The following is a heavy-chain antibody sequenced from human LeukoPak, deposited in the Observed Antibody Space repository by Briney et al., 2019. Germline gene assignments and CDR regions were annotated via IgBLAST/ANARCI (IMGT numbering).Heavy chain of an antibody. CDR3: ARGRSSTSCYAFDP. CDR2: INHSGST. CDR1: GGSFSGYY. Sequence: SSETLSLTCAVYGGSFSGYYWGWIRQPPGKGLEWIGEINHSGSTNYNPSLKSRVTISVDTSKNQFSLKLSSVTAADTAVYYCARGRSSTSCYAFDPWGQGTLVTVSS. J-gene: IGHJ5*02. D-gene: IGHD2-2*01. V-gene: IGHV4-34*01.